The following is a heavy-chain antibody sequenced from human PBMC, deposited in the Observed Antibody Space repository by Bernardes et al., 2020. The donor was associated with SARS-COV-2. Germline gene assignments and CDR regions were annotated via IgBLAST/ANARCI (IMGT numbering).Heavy chain of an antibody. Sequence: ASVKVSCKASNYTFTSYGISWVRQAPGQGLEWMGWISAYTGKTNLAQSLQGRVTLTTDTSTSTAYMDLRSLRSDDTAIYYCATVVGYSYGGGWFDPWGQGTLVTVSS. CDR1: NYTFTSYG. J-gene: IGHJ5*02. CDR2: ISAYTGKT. D-gene: IGHD5-12*01. V-gene: IGHV1-18*01. CDR3: ATVVGYSYGGGWFDP.